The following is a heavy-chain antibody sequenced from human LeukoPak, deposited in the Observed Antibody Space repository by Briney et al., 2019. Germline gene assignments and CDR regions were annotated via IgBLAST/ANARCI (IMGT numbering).Heavy chain of an antibody. D-gene: IGHD3-22*01. CDR1: GFTFSSYW. J-gene: IGHJ4*02. CDR3: TSHYYDSSGYYYFDY. CDR2: IKQDGSEK. Sequence: GGSLRLSCAASGFTFSSYWMSGVRQAPGKGLEWVANIKQDGSEKYYVDSVKGRFTISRDNAQNSLYLQMNSLRAEDTAVYYCTSHYYDSSGYYYFDYWGQGTLVTVSS. V-gene: IGHV3-7*01.